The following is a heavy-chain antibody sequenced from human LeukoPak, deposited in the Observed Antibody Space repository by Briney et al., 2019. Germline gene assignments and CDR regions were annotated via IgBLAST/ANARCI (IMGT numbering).Heavy chain of an antibody. CDR1: GFTFSSYE. D-gene: IGHD5-12*01. J-gene: IGHJ4*02. V-gene: IGHV3-48*03. Sequence: GSPRLSCSASGFTFSSYEMNWVRQAPGKGLEWCSYISSSDSTIYYADSVKGRFTISRDNAKNSLYLQMNSLRAEDTAVYYCARVSGGPIGYELDYWGQGTLVTVSS. CDR2: ISSSDSTI. CDR3: ARVSGGPIGYELDY.